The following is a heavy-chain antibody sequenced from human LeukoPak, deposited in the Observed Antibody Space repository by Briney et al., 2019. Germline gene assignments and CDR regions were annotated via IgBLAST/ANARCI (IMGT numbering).Heavy chain of an antibody. CDR3: ASYGASGAFDI. Sequence: SETLSLTCAVSGGSISSGGYSWSWIRQPPGKGREWIGYIYHSGSTYYNPSLKSRVTISVDRSKNQFSLKLSSVTAADMAVYYCASYGASGAFDIWGQGTMVTVSS. V-gene: IGHV4-30-2*01. CDR1: GGSISSGGYS. CDR2: IYHSGST. D-gene: IGHD4-17*01. J-gene: IGHJ3*02.